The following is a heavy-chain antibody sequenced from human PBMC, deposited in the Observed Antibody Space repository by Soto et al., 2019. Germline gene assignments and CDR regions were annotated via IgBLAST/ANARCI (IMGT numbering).Heavy chain of an antibody. Sequence: EVQLVESGGGLVQPGGSLRLSCAASGFTFSSYWMRWVRQAPGKGLEWVANIKEDGSEQYYVDSVKGRFTISRDNAQNSFYLQMNSLRAEDTAVYYCARATGADKEDYWGQGTLGPVSS. J-gene: IGHJ4*02. V-gene: IGHV3-7*04. CDR1: GFTFSSYW. CDR2: IKEDGSEQ. D-gene: IGHD3-10*01. CDR3: ARATGADKEDY.